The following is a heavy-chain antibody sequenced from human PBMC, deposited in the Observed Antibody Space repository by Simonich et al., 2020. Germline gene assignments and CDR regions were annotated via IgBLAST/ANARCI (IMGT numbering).Heavy chain of an antibody. CDR3: ARDTSYYGSRSYYFDY. V-gene: IGHV3-21*01. Sequence: GGGLVKPGGSLRLSCAASGFTFSSYSMNWVRQAPGKGLEWVSSISSSSSYIYYADSVKGRFTISRDNAKNSLYLQMNSLRAEDTAVYYCARDTSYYGSRSYYFDYWGQGTLVTVSS. CDR2: ISSSSSYI. CDR1: GFTFSSYS. J-gene: IGHJ4*02. D-gene: IGHD3-10*01.